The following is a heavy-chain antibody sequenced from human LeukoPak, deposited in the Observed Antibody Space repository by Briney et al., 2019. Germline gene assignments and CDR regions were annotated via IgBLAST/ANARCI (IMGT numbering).Heavy chain of an antibody. V-gene: IGHV1-3*01. Sequence: GASVKVSCKASGYTFTSYAMHWVRQAPGQRLEWMGWINAGNGNTKYSQKFQGRVTITRDTSASTAYMELSSLRSEDTAVYYCARAGGFGESGDYFDYWGQGTLVTVSS. CDR3: ARAGGFGESGDYFDY. CDR1: GYTFTSYA. J-gene: IGHJ4*02. CDR2: INAGNGNT. D-gene: IGHD3-10*01.